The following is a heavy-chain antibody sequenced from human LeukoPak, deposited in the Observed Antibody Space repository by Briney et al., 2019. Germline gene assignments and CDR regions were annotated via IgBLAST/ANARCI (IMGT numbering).Heavy chain of an antibody. CDR2: ISHDGTIE. J-gene: IGHJ4*02. CDR1: GFIFSSCA. Sequence: QPGRSLRLSCVASGFIFSSCAMYWVRQAPGKGLEWVAVISHDGTIEYYTDSVKGRFTISRDNSKNRLYLQMNSLRAEDTAVYYCAKELYGNPSGYWGQGTRVTVSS. CDR3: AKELYGNPSGY. D-gene: IGHD2-8*01. V-gene: IGHV3-30*04.